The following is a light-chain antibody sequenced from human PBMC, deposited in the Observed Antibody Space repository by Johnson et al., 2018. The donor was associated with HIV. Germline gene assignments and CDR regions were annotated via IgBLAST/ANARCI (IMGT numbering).Light chain of an antibody. V-gene: IGLV1-51*02. J-gene: IGLJ1*01. CDR1: SSNIGNNY. Sequence: QSVLTQPPSVSAAPGQKVTISCSGSSSNIGNNYVSWYQQLPGTAPKLLIYENNKRPSGIPDRFSGSKSGTSATLGITGLQTGDEADYYCGTWASSLIAYAVGTGTKVTVL. CDR2: ENN. CDR3: GTWASSLIAYA.